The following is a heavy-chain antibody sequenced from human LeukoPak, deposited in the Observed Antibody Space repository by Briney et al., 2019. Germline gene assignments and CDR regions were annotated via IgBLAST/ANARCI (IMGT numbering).Heavy chain of an antibody. CDR3: ARVEAAAEYFQH. V-gene: IGHV4-59*11. CDR2: IYYSGST. CDR1: GGSISSHY. D-gene: IGHD6-13*01. Sequence: SETLSLTCTVSGGSISSHYWSWIRQPPGKGLEWIGYIYYSGSTNYNPSLKSRVTISVDTSKNQFSLKLSSVTAADTAVYYCARVEAAAEYFQHWGQGTLVTVSS. J-gene: IGHJ1*01.